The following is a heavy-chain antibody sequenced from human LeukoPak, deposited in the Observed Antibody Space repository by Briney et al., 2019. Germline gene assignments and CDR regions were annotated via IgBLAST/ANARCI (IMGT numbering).Heavy chain of an antibody. CDR1: GGTFSSYA. V-gene: IGHV1-69*05. CDR2: IIPIFGTA. Sequence: SVKVSCKASGGTFSSYAISWVRQAPGQGLEWMGGIIPIFGTANYAQKFQERVTITRDMSTSTAYMELSSLRSEDTAVYYCAAAKYCSSTSCYALDYWGQGTLVTVSS. D-gene: IGHD2-2*01. J-gene: IGHJ4*02. CDR3: AAAKYCSSTSCYALDY.